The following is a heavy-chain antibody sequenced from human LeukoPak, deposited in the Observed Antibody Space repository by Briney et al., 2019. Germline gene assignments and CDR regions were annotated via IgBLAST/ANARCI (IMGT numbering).Heavy chain of an antibody. CDR3: ARDRGYSYGIDY. V-gene: IGHV4-59*01. J-gene: IGHJ4*02. CDR2: IYYSGST. Sequence: SETLSLTCTVSAGSISSYYWSWIRQPPGKGLEWIGDIYYSGSTNYNPSLKSRVTISVDTSKNQFSLKLSSVTAADTAVYYCARDRGYSYGIDYWGQGTLVTVSS. CDR1: AGSISSYY. D-gene: IGHD5-18*01.